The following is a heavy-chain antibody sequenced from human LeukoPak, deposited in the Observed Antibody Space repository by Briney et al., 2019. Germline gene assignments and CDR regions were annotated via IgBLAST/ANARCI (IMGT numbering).Heavy chain of an antibody. D-gene: IGHD3-22*01. J-gene: IGHJ4*02. Sequence: GGSLRPSCAASGFTFSSYWMSWVRQAPGKGLEWVANIKQDGSEKYYVDSVKGRFTISRDNAKNSLYLQMNSLRAEDTAVYYCAREDNYYDSSGYQNLDYWGQGTLVTVSS. CDR3: AREDNYYDSSGYQNLDY. CDR1: GFTFSSYW. CDR2: IKQDGSEK. V-gene: IGHV3-7*01.